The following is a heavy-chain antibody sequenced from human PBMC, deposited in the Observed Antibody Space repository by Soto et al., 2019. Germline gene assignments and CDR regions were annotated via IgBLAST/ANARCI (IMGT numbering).Heavy chain of an antibody. CDR3: ASGGWELLYYYGMDV. CDR2: IIPIFGTA. D-gene: IGHD1-26*01. J-gene: IGHJ6*02. CDR1: GGTFSSYA. Sequence: VKVSCKASGGTFSSYAISWVQQAPGQGLEWMGGIIPIFGTANYAQKFQGRVTITADESTSTAYMELSSLRSEDTAVYYCASGGWELLYYYGMDVWGQGTTVTVSS. V-gene: IGHV1-69*13.